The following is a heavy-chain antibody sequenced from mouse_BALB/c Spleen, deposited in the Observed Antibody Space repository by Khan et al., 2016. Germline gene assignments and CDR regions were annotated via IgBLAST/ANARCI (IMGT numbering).Heavy chain of an antibody. CDR2: ISDGGSYT. V-gene: IGHV5-4*02. Sequence: EVELVESGGGLVKPGGSLKLSCAASGFTFSDYYMYWVRQTPEKKLEWVATISDGGSYTYYPDSVKGRFTISRDNAKNTLYLQMSRLKSEDTAMYYCAREGLRRGFAYWGQGTLVTVSA. D-gene: IGHD2-4*01. CDR3: AREGLRRGFAY. CDR1: GFTFSDYY. J-gene: IGHJ3*01.